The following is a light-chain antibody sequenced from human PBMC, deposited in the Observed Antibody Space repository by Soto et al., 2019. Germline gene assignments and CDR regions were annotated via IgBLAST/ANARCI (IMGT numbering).Light chain of an antibody. CDR1: QSVSSSY. CDR3: QQDYNLPLT. V-gene: IGKV3D-7*01. CDR2: CAS. Sequence: EIVMTQSPATLSLSPGERATLSCRASQSVSSSYLSWYQQKPGQAPRLLIYCASTRATGIPARFSGSGSGTDFTLTISSLQPEVFGVYYCQQDYNLPLTFGQGTNGDIK. J-gene: IGKJ1*01.